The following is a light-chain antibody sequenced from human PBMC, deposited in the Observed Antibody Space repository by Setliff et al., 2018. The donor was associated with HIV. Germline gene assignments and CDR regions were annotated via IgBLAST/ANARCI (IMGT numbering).Light chain of an antibody. Sequence: SVLTQPASVSGSPGQWITISCTGTSSDIGAYDYVSWYQQHPGRAPQLIICEVNNRPSGVSHRFSGSKSGNTASLTISGLQAEDEADYYCSSYSSSATVLFGGGTKVTVL. CDR3: SSYSSSATVL. J-gene: IGLJ3*02. CDR1: SSDIGAYDY. V-gene: IGLV2-14*01. CDR2: EVN.